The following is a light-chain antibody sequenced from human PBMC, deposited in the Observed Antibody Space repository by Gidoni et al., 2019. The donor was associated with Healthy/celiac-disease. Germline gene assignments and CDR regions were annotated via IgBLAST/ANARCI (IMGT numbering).Light chain of an antibody. CDR3: SSYTSSSTVV. CDR2: EVS. Sequence: QSALTQPASVSGSPGQSITISCTGTSSDVGGHNYVSWYQQHPGKAPKLMIYEVSNRPPGVSNRFSGSKSGNTASLTISGLQAEDEADYYCSSYTSSSTVVFGGGTKLTVL. CDR1: SSDVGGHNY. V-gene: IGLV2-14*01. J-gene: IGLJ2*01.